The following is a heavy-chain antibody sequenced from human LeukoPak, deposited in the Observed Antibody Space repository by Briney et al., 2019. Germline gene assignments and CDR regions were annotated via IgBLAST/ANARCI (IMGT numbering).Heavy chain of an antibody. V-gene: IGHV3-33*01. CDR3: AMGKTYYYDSSGDN. J-gene: IGHJ4*02. Sequence: GGSLRLSCAASGFTFSSYGMHWVRQAPGKGLEWVAVIWYDGSNKYYADSVKGRFTISRDNSKNTLYLQMNSLRAEDTAVYYCAMGKTYYYDSSGDNWGQGTLVTVSS. CDR2: IWYDGSNK. CDR1: GFTFSSYG. D-gene: IGHD3-22*01.